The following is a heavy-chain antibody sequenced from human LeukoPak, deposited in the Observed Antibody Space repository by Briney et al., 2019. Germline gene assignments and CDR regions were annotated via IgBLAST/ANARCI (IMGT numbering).Heavy chain of an antibody. CDR1: GFTFSSYW. V-gene: IGHV3-7*03. J-gene: IGHJ4*02. Sequence: PGGSLRLSCAASGFTFSSYWMSWVRQAPGKGLGWVANIKQDGSEKYYVDSVKGRFTISRDNSKNTLYLQMNSLRAEDTAVYYCARRSYYDLDYFDYWGQGTLVTVSS. D-gene: IGHD1-26*01. CDR3: ARRSYYDLDYFDY. CDR2: IKQDGSEK.